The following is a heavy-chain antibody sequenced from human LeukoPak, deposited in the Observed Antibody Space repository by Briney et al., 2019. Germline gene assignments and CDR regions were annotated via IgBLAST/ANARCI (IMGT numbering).Heavy chain of an antibody. CDR3: ARYGGGDTWYAHFGMDA. Sequence: ASVKVSRKTSGYTFNNYGINWVRQAPGQGLEWVGWISGYNGNTNYAQKFQGRITMTIDTPTSTGYMELRSLTSDDTAVFYCARYGGGDTWYAHFGMDAWGRGTTVTVS. CDR2: ISGYNGNT. CDR1: GYTFNNYG. V-gene: IGHV1-18*01. D-gene: IGHD2-21*02. J-gene: IGHJ6*02.